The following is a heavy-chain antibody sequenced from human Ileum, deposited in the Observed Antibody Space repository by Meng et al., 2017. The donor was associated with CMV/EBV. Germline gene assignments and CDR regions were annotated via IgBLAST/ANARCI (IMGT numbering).Heavy chain of an antibody. CDR1: GYTFPRYY. D-gene: IGHD1/OR15-1a*01. CDR3: ARDAPPRPGNNWNTGHWFDP. J-gene: IGHJ5*02. Sequence: ASVKVSCKASGYTFPRYYMHWVRQAPGQGLEWMGIINPSGGSTSYAQKFQGRVTMTRDTSTSTVYMDLSSLRSEDTAVYYCARDAPPRPGNNWNTGHWFDPWGQGTLVTVSS. V-gene: IGHV1-46*01. CDR2: INPSGGST.